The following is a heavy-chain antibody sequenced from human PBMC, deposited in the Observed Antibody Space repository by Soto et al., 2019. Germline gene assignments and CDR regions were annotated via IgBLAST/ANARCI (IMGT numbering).Heavy chain of an antibody. Sequence: GASVKVSCKASGGTFSSYAISWVRQAPGQGLERMGGIIPIFGTANYAQKFQGRVTITADKSTSTAYMELSSLRSEDTAVYYCARGVGYYDSSGYPLPFYYYYGMDVWGQGTTVTVSS. CDR1: GGTFSSYA. D-gene: IGHD3-22*01. CDR3: ARGVGYYDSSGYPLPFYYYYGMDV. J-gene: IGHJ6*02. CDR2: IIPIFGTA. V-gene: IGHV1-69*06.